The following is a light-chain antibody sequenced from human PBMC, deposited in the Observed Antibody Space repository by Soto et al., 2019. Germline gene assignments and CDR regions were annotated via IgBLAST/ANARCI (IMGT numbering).Light chain of an antibody. J-gene: IGLJ3*02. Sequence: SVLTQPASVSGSPGQSITISCTGTSSDVGGYNFVSWYQHHPGKAPKLMIYDVSNRPSGVSNRFSGSKSGNTASLTISGLQAEDEAHYYCSSYTSSSTLVFGGGTKLTVL. V-gene: IGLV2-14*03. CDR3: SSYTSSSTLV. CDR1: SSDVGGYNF. CDR2: DVS.